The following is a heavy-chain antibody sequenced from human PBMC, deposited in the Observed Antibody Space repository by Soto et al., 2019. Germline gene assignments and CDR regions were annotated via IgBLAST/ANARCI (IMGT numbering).Heavy chain of an antibody. CDR1: GGSISSYY. CDR2: IYYSGST. D-gene: IGHD5-12*01. CDR3: ARGRLGGYKWYFDL. Sequence: QVQLQESGPGLVKPSETLSLTCTVSGGSISSYYWSWIRQPPGKGLEWIGYIYYSGSTNYNPSLKSRVTISVDTSKNQFSLKLSSVTAADTAVYYCARGRLGGYKWYFDLWGRGTLVTVSS. J-gene: IGHJ2*01. V-gene: IGHV4-59*01.